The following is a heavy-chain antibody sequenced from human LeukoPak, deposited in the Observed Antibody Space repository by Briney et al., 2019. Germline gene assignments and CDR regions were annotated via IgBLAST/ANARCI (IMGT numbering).Heavy chain of an antibody. CDR2: SYRRDTT. D-gene: IGHD2-21*01. Sequence: PGGSLRLSCAASGFSVFSNYMTWVHQAPGKGLEWVAVSYRRDTTFYADAVKGRFIISTDSSRKTVYLQTNSLRVDDTAMYYCARIYGNSTIADAFDIWGQGTMVIVSS. CDR1: GFSVFSNY. V-gene: IGHV3-53*01. J-gene: IGHJ3*02. CDR3: ARIYGNSTIADAFDI.